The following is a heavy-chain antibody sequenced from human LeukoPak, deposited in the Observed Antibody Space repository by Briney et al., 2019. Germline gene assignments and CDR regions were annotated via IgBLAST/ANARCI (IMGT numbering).Heavy chain of an antibody. D-gene: IGHD2-2*01. Sequence: GGSLRRSCAASGFTLNTYGMNWVRQAPGKGLEWVAFIRFDGSNKYYADSVKGRFTISRDNSKNTLYLQMKSLRPEDTAVYYCARGDAYCSSASCSGNWGQGTLVTVSS. CDR3: ARGDAYCSSASCSGN. J-gene: IGHJ4*02. CDR2: IRFDGSNK. V-gene: IGHV3-30*02. CDR1: GFTLNTYG.